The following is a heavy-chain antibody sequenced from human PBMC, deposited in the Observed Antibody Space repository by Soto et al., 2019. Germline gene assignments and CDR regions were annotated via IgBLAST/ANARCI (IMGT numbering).Heavy chain of an antibody. D-gene: IGHD3-10*01. J-gene: IGHJ4*02. CDR3: ATGRVYFGSEY. CDR2: IYYNGNI. V-gene: IGHV4-59*01. CDR1: GGSITSYD. Sequence: QVQLQESGPGLVKPLETLSLTCTVPGGSITSYDWSWVRQPPGKGLEWIGYIYYNGNINYNPSLKSRLTISLETSKIQFSLRLSSVTAADTAVYYCATGRVYFGSEYWGQGTLVTVSS.